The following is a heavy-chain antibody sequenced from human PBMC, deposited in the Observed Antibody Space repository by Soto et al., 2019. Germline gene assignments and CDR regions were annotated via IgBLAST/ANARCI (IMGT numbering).Heavy chain of an antibody. CDR3: AKDQNLLYCSSTSCYVYPFDY. CDR2: ISGSGGST. V-gene: IGHV3-23*01. D-gene: IGHD2-2*01. Sequence: EVQLLESGGGLVQPGGSLRLSCAASGFTFSSYAMSWVRQAPGKGLEWVSAISGSGGSTYYTDSVKGRFTISRDNSKNTLYLQMNSLRAEDTAVYYCAKDQNLLYCSSTSCYVYPFDYWGQGTLVTVSS. J-gene: IGHJ4*02. CDR1: GFTFSSYA.